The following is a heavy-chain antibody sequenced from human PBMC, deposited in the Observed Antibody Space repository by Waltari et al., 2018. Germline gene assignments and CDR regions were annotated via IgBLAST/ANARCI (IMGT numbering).Heavy chain of an antibody. J-gene: IGHJ4*02. CDR2: IYYTGSP. Sequence: QVQLQESGPGLVKPSETLSLTCTVSGGSISSYYWTWLRKPPGKGLDWIGYIYYTGSPNYNPSLKSRVTISVDTSKNQFSLKLSSVTAADTAVYYCAGSGSYLWGGDYWGQGTLVTVSS. CDR1: GGSISSYY. CDR3: AGSGSYLWGGDY. D-gene: IGHD1-26*01. V-gene: IGHV4-59*01.